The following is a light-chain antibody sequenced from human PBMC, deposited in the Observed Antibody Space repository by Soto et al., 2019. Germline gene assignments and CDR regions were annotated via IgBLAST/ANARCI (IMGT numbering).Light chain of an antibody. CDR3: SSYTSTSTPRV. J-gene: IGLJ1*01. V-gene: IGLV2-14*01. Sequence: QSALTQPASVSGSPGQSITISCTGTSSDVGGYNYVSWYQLHPGKAPKLIIYEVSHRPSGASNHFSGYKSGNTASLTISGLQAEDEAGYYCSSYTSTSTPRVFGTGTKLTVL. CDR1: SSDVGGYNY. CDR2: EVS.